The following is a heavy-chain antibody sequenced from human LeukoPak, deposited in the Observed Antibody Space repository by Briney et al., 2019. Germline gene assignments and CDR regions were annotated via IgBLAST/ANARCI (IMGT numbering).Heavy chain of an antibody. CDR3: ARGARAGYNLEPFDY. CDR2: IYYSGTT. J-gene: IGHJ4*02. Sequence: PSQTLSLTCTVSGASISSGDYYWSWLRQSPGKGLEWIAYIYYSGTTYYNPSLKSRVTISVDTSKNQFSLKLSSVTAADTAVYYCARGARAGYNLEPFDYWGQGTLVTVSS. CDR1: GASISSGDYY. V-gene: IGHV4-30-4*01. D-gene: IGHD5-24*01.